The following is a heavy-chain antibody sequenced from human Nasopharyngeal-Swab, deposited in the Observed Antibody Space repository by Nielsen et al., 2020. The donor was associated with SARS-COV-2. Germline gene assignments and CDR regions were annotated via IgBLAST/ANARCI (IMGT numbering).Heavy chain of an antibody. D-gene: IGHD1-26*01. CDR3: AKAKYGWELLIQATYFDY. CDR1: GFTFTSYG. CDR2: ISYDGSNK. Sequence: GGSLRLSCAASGFTFTSYGMHWVRQAPGKGLEWVAVISYDGSNKYYADSVKGRFTISRDNPKNTLYLQMNSLRAEDTAVYYCAKAKYGWELLIQATYFDYWGQGTLVTVSS. V-gene: IGHV3-30*18. J-gene: IGHJ4*02.